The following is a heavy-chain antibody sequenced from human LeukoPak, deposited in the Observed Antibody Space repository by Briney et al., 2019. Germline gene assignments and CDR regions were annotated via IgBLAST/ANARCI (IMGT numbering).Heavy chain of an antibody. CDR3: ARRGRITVFGVVPDYMDV. CDR2: IYYSGST. J-gene: IGHJ6*03. Sequence: SETLSLTCTVSGGSISSYYWSWIRQPPGKGLEWIGYIYYSGSTNYNPSLKSRVTISVDTSKNQFSLKLSSVTAADTAVYYCARRGRITVFGVVPDYMDVWGKGTTVTVSS. V-gene: IGHV4-59*12. CDR1: GGSISSYY. D-gene: IGHD3-3*01.